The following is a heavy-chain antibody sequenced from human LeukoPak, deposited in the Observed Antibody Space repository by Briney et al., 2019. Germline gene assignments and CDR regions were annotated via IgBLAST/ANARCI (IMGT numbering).Heavy chain of an antibody. CDR1: GYTFTSYY. CDR2: IKPSGGST. Sequence: ASVKVSCKASGYTFTSYYTHWVRQAPGQGLEWMGIIKPSGGSTLYAQKFQGRVTVTSDMSTSTVYVELSSLRSEDTAVYYCAREVPEDFNFDYWGQGTLVTVSS. D-gene: IGHD2-15*01. J-gene: IGHJ4*02. CDR3: AREVPEDFNFDY. V-gene: IGHV1-46*01.